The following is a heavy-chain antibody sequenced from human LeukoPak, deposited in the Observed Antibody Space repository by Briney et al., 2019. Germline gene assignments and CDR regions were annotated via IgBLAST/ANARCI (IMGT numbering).Heavy chain of an antibody. J-gene: IGHJ3*02. Sequence: GASVKVSCKASGYTFTSYDINWVRLATGQGLEWMGWMNPNSGNTGYAQKFQGRVTITRNTSISTAYMELSSLRSEDTAVYYCARPYDYVWGSYPIRVDAFDIWGQGTMVTVSS. CDR3: ARPYDYVWGSYPIRVDAFDI. V-gene: IGHV1-8*03. D-gene: IGHD3-16*02. CDR2: MNPNSGNT. CDR1: GYTFTSYD.